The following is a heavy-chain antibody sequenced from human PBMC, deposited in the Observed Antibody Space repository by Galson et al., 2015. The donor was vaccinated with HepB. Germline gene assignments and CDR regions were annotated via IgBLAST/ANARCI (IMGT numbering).Heavy chain of an antibody. Sequence: TLSLTCTVSGGSISSGGYYWSWIRQHPGKGLEWIGYIYYSGSTYYNPSLKSRVTISVDTSKNQFSLKLSSVTAADTAVYYCARALSKSYYGSGSYWDYFDYWGQGTLVTVSS. J-gene: IGHJ4*02. D-gene: IGHD3-10*01. CDR3: ARALSKSYYGSGSYWDYFDY. V-gene: IGHV4-31*03. CDR2: IYYSGST. CDR1: GGSISSGGYY.